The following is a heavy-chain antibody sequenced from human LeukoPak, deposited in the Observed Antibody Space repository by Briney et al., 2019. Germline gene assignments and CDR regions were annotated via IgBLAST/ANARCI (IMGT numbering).Heavy chain of an antibody. V-gene: IGHV1-69*13. J-gene: IGHJ6*02. CDR3: ARSEDIVVVPAAPLYYYYGMDV. Sequence: EASVTVSCKASGGTFSSYAISWVRQAPGQGLEWMGGIIPIFGTANYAQKFQGRVTITADESTSTAYMELSSLRSEDTAVYYCARSEDIVVVPAAPLYYYYGMDVWGQGTTVTVSS. CDR1: GGTFSSYA. D-gene: IGHD2-2*01. CDR2: IIPIFGTA.